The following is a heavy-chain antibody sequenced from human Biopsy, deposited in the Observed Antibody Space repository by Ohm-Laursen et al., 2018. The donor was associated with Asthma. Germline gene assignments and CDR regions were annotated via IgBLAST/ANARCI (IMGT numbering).Heavy chain of an antibody. CDR3: ARGLLGMDV. J-gene: IGHJ6*02. CDR2: INTNTGNP. CDR1: GYIFTSHA. V-gene: IGHV7-4-1*02. Sequence: VASVKVSCKASGYIFTSHAMNWVRQAPGQGLEWMGRINTNTGNPTYAQGFTGRFVFSLDTSVNTAYLQISSLKADDTAVYYCARGLLGMDVWGQGTTVTVSS. D-gene: IGHD2-15*01.